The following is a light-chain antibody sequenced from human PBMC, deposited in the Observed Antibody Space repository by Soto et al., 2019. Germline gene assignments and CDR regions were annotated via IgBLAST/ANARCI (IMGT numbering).Light chain of an antibody. CDR3: QQSYSTPQT. CDR2: AAS. CDR1: QSISSY. J-gene: IGKJ1*01. V-gene: IGKV1-39*01. Sequence: DVQMTQSPASRSASVGDRGTITCRACQSISSYLTWYQQKPGKAPKLLIYAASSLQSGVPSRFSGSGSGTDFTLTISSLQPEDFATYYCQQSYSTPQTFGQGTKVDIK.